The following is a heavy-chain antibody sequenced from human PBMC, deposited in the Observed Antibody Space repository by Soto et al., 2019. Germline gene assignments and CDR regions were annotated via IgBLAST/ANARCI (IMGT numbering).Heavy chain of an antibody. V-gene: IGHV3-30*18. Sequence: GGSLRLSCAASGFTFSSYGMHWVRQAPGKGLEWVAVISYDGSNKYYADSVKGRITISRDNSKKTMYMQMNSLRAEDTAVYYWAKAYRKDILVVPAARDYYYGMDVWGQGTTVTVSS. D-gene: IGHD2-2*01. J-gene: IGHJ6*02. CDR2: ISYDGSNK. CDR3: AKAYRKDILVVPAARDYYYGMDV. CDR1: GFTFSSYG.